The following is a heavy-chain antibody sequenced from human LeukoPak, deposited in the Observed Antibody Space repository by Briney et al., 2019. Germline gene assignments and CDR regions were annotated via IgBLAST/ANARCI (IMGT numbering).Heavy chain of an antibody. V-gene: IGHV1-18*01. CDR1: GYTFTSSG. D-gene: IGHD5-18*01. Sequence: ASVKVSCKASGYTFTSSGISWVRQAPGQGLEWMGWIGAYNGNTNYAQKLQGRVTMTTDTPTSTAYMELRSLRSDDTAVYYCARVKNTQDAFDIWGQGTKVTVSP. CDR2: IGAYNGNT. CDR3: ARVKNTQDAFDI. J-gene: IGHJ3*02.